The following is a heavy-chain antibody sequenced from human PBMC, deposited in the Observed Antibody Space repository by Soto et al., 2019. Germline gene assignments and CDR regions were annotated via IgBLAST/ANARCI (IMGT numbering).Heavy chain of an antibody. D-gene: IGHD6-19*01. CDR3: ARGYSSGRSAY. J-gene: IGHJ4*02. Sequence: PSETLSLTCTVSGGSISSYYWSWIRQPPGKGLEWIGYIYYSGSTNYNPSLKSRVTISVDTSKNQFSLKLSSVTAADTAVYYCARGYSSGRSAYWGQGTLVTVSS. CDR1: GGSISSYY. V-gene: IGHV4-59*08. CDR2: IYYSGST.